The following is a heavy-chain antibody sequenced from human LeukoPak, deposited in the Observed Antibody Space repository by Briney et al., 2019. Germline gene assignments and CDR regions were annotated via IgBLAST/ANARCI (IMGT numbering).Heavy chain of an antibody. V-gene: IGHV1-46*01. CDR1: GYTFTSYY. CDR3: ARYVRPRTTRDAFDI. J-gene: IGHJ3*02. Sequence: APVKVSCKASGYTFTSYYMHWVRQAPGQGLEWMGIINPSGGSTSYAQKSQGRVTMTRDTSTSTVYMELSSLRSEDTAVYYCARYVRPRTTRDAFDIWDQGTMVTVSS. CDR2: INPSGGST. D-gene: IGHD4-17*01.